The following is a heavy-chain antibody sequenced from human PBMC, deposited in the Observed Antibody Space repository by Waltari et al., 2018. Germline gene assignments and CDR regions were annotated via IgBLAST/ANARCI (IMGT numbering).Heavy chain of an antibody. Sequence: QVQLVQSGAEVKKPGASVKISCKTSEYTFASPYVHWVRQAPGQGLEWRGILTPSGRSTIYAKRFQGRVTMTRDTSTSTVYMELSSLKSEDTAVYYCATDTGALWMDVWGQGTTVTVSS. CDR1: EYTFASPY. J-gene: IGHJ6*02. V-gene: IGHV1-46*01. D-gene: IGHD2-21*01. CDR2: LTPSGRST. CDR3: ATDTGALWMDV.